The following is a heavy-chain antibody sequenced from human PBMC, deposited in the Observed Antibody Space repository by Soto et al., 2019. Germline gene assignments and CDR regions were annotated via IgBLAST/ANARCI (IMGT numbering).Heavy chain of an antibody. D-gene: IGHD2-2*01. CDR3: ARSVEDIVVVPAATPDYYYYYYMDV. Sequence: ASVKVSCKASGGTFSSYTISWVRQAPGQGLEWMGRIIPILGIANYAQKFQGRVTITADKSTGTAYMERSSLRSEDTAVYYCARSVEDIVVVPAATPDYYYYYYMDVWGKGTTVTVSS. CDR1: GGTFSSYT. J-gene: IGHJ6*03. CDR2: IIPILGIA. V-gene: IGHV1-69*02.